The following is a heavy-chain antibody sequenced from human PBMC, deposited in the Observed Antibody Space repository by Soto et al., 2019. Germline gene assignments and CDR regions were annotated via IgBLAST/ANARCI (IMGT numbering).Heavy chain of an antibody. CDR3: AKDLYYYGSSGPMGP. D-gene: IGHD3-22*01. CDR1: GFTFDDYT. CDR2: ISWDGGST. Sequence: DVQLVESGGVVVQPGGSLRLSCAASGFTFDDYTMHWVRQAPGKGLEWVSLISWDGGSTYYADSVKSRFTISRDNSKNSLYLQMNSLRTEDTALYYCAKDLYYYGSSGPMGPWGQGTLVTVSS. J-gene: IGHJ5*02. V-gene: IGHV3-43*01.